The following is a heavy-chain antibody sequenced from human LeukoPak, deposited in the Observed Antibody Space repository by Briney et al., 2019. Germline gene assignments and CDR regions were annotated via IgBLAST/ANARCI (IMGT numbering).Heavy chain of an antibody. Sequence: GGSLRLSCAGPGFNGNSDYMTWVRQAPGKGLEWVSVIYSGGSTYYADSVKGRFTISRDNSKNTVYLQMNSLRAEDTAVYYCARVGASRDGFDIWGQGTMVTVSS. CDR1: GFNGNSDY. CDR2: IYSGGST. D-gene: IGHD3-16*01. J-gene: IGHJ3*02. CDR3: ARVGASRDGFDI. V-gene: IGHV3-53*01.